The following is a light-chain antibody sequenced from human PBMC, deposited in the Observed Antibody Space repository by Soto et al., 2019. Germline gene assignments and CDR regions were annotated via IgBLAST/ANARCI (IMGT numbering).Light chain of an antibody. CDR3: SSYAGSNNLV. V-gene: IGLV2-8*01. CDR1: SSDVGGYNY. J-gene: IGLJ3*02. CDR2: DVT. Sequence: QSALTQPPSASGSPGHSVTISCTGTSSDVGGYNYVSWYQQHPGKAPKLMIYDVTKRPSGVPDRFSGSKSGNTASLTVSGLQAEDEADYYCSSYAGSNNLVFGGGTKLTVL.